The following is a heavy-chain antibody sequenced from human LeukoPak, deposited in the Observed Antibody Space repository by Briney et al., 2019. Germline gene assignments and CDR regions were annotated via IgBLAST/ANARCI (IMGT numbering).Heavy chain of an antibody. CDR2: ISSSSSYI. Sequence: GGSLRLSCAASGFTFSSYSMNWVRQAPGKGLEWVSSISSSSSYIYYADSVKGRFTISRDNAKSSLYLQMNSLRAEDTAVYYCARESTVWGSGYYDYWGQGTLVTVSS. D-gene: IGHD3-22*01. J-gene: IGHJ4*02. CDR3: ARESTVWGSGYYDY. CDR1: GFTFSSYS. V-gene: IGHV3-21*01.